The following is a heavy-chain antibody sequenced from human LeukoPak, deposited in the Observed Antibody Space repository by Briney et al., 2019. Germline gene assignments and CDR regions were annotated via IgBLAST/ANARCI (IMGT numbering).Heavy chain of an antibody. CDR2: ISSSSSYI. V-gene: IGHV3-21*01. CDR1: GFTFSSYS. CDR3: AREGRFKGDY. J-gene: IGHJ4*02. Sequence: GGSLRLSCAASGFTFSSYSMNWVRQAPGKGLEWVSSISSSSSYIYYADSVKGRFTISRDNAKNSLYLQMDSLRAEDTAVYYCAREGRFKGDYWGQGTLVTVSS. D-gene: IGHD3-3*01.